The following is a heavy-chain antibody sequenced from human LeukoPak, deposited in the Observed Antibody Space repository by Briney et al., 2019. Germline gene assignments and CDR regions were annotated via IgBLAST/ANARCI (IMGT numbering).Heavy chain of an antibody. V-gene: IGHV3-74*01. Sequence: GGSLRLSCAASGFTFSTYWMHWVRQAPGKGLVWVSGINSDGSRTTYADSVRGRLTISRDNAKNTLYLQMNSLRAEDTAVFYCARAEFYYDRSGYYPRYYNYYYMDVWGKGTTVTVSS. CDR1: GFTFSTYW. D-gene: IGHD3-22*01. J-gene: IGHJ6*03. CDR2: INSDGSRT. CDR3: ARAEFYYDRSGYYPRYYNYYYMDV.